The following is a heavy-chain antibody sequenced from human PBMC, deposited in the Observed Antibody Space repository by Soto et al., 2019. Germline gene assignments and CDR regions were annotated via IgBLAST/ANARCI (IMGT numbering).Heavy chain of an antibody. Sequence: QVQLVQSGAEVKKPGASVKVTCKASGYTFTSYYMHWVRQAPGQGLEWMGMINPSGGSTSYAQKFQGRVTMTRDTSTSTVYMELSSLTSEDTAVYYCASEGRVTMVRGTKYYGMDVWGQGTTVTVSS. D-gene: IGHD3-10*01. J-gene: IGHJ6*02. CDR2: INPSGGST. CDR3: ASEGRVTMVRGTKYYGMDV. CDR1: GYTFTSYY. V-gene: IGHV1-46*01.